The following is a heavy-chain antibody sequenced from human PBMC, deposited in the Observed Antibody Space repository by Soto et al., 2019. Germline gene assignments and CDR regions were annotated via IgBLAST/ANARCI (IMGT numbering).Heavy chain of an antibody. Sequence: NPSETLSLTCTVSGGSISSGGYYWSWIRQHPGKGLEWIGYIYYSGSTYYNPSLKSRVTISVDTSKNQFSLKLSSVTAADTAVYYCARARRDIVVVPAAILDYWGQGTLVTVSS. CDR2: IYYSGST. CDR3: ARARRDIVVVPAAILDY. V-gene: IGHV4-31*03. CDR1: GGSISSGGYY. J-gene: IGHJ4*02. D-gene: IGHD2-2*01.